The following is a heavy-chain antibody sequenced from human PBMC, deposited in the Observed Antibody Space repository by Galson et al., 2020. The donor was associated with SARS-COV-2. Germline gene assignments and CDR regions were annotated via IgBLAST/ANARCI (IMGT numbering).Heavy chain of an antibody. V-gene: IGHV3-13*01. CDR2: IGTAGDT. J-gene: IGHJ6*03. D-gene: IGHD6-13*01. CDR3: ARGVAAGHYYYYYYMDV. CDR1: GFTFSSYD. Sequence: GGSLRLSCAASGFTFSSYDMHWVRQATGKGLEWVSAIGTAGDTYYPGSVKGRFTISRENAKNSLYLQMNSLRAGDTAVYYCARGVAAGHYYYYYYMDVWGKGTTVTVSS.